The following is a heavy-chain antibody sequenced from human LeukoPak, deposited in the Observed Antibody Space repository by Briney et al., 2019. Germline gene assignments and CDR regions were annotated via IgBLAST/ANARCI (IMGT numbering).Heavy chain of an antibody. CDR3: ARPRSSYVSDFDY. CDR2: INPNSGAT. D-gene: IGHD3-22*01. Sequence: GASVKVSCKASAYTFTGYYMHWVRQAPGQGLEGMGWINPNSGATNYAQRFQGRVTMTRDTSISTAYMELSRLRSDDAAVYYCARPRSSYVSDFDYGGQGTLVTVSS. CDR1: AYTFTGYY. J-gene: IGHJ4*02. V-gene: IGHV1-2*02.